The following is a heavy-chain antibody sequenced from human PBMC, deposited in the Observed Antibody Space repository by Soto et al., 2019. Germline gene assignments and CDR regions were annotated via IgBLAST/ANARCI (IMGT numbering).Heavy chain of an antibody. CDR2: IYYSGST. CDR3: AWFTGYYSVLLDY. CDR1: GGSISSGDYY. D-gene: IGHD3-22*01. J-gene: IGHJ4*02. Sequence: PSETLSLTCTVSGGSISSGDYYWSWIRQPPGKGLEWIGYIYYSGSTYYNPSLKSRVTISVDTSKNQFSLKLSSVTAADTAVYYCAWFTGYYSVLLDYWGQGTLVTVSS. V-gene: IGHV4-30-4*01.